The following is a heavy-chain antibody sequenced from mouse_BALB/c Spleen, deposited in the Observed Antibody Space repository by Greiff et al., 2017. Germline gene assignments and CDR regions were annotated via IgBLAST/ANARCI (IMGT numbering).Heavy chain of an antibody. CDR2: ISSGGGST. V-gene: IGHV5-12-1*01. CDR1: GFAFSSYD. Sequence: DVQLVESGGGLVKPGGSLKLSCAASGFAFSSYDMSWVRQTPEKRLEWVAYISSGGGSTYYPDTVKGRFTISRDNAKNNLYLQMSSLKSEDTAMYYCAREGGYAMDYWGQGTSVTVSS. J-gene: IGHJ4*01. CDR3: AREGGYAMDY.